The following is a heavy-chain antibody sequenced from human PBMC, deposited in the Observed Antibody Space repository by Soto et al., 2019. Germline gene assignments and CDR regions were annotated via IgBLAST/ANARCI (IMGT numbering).Heavy chain of an antibody. D-gene: IGHD3-10*01. Sequence: PSETLSLTCTVSGGSISSYYWSWIRQPPGKGLEWIGYIYYSGSTNYNPSLKSRVTISVDTSKNQFSLKLSSVTAADTAVYYCARHRSDRLLWFGESTGGYNWFDPWGQGTLVTVSS. V-gene: IGHV4-59*08. CDR1: GGSISSYY. CDR2: IYYSGST. J-gene: IGHJ5*02. CDR3: ARHRSDRLLWFGESTGGYNWFDP.